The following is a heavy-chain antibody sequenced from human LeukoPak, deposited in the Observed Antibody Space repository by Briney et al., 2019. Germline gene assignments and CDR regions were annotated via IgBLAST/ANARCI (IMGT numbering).Heavy chain of an antibody. CDR1: GFTFSSSA. D-gene: IGHD4-23*01. J-gene: IGHJ4*02. CDR2: ISGSGGST. CDR3: AKRGADYGGNLL. V-gene: IGHV3-23*01. Sequence: GGSLRLSCAASGFTFSSSAMSWVRQAPGKGLEWVSAISGSGGSTYYADSVKGRFTTSRDNSKNTLYLQMNSLRAEDTAVYYCAKRGADYGGNLLWGQGTLVTVSS.